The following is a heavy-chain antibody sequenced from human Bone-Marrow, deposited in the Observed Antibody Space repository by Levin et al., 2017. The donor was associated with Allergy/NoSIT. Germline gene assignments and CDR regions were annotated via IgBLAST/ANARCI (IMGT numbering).Heavy chain of an antibody. CDR2: INEDGSRT. J-gene: IGHJ4*02. D-gene: IGHD1-7*01. Sequence: PGESLKISCTACGFTFNKYWMTWVRQAPGKGLEWVANINEDGSRTTYADSLKGRVTISRDNGQNSLSLQITSLRAEDTAVYFCVRDPPEFELPSDYWGQGTRVTVSS. V-gene: IGHV3-7*01. CDR1: GFTFNKYW. CDR3: VRDPPEFELPSDY.